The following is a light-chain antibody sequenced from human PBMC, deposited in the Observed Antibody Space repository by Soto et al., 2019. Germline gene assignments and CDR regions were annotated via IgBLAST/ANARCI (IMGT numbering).Light chain of an antibody. CDR2: QAS. CDR1: QTIDRW. J-gene: IGKJ1*01. CDR3: QQYKIFPT. V-gene: IGKV1-5*03. Sequence: DIQMTQFPSTLSASVGDRVTITCRASQTIDRWLAWYQQKPGKAPNLLIYQASGLQGGVPSRFSGSGSGTEFTLTISSLQPDDFATYYCQQYKIFPTFGQGTKVEIK.